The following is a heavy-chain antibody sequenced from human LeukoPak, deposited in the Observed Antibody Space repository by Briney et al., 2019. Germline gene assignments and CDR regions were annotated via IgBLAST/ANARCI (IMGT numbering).Heavy chain of an antibody. V-gene: IGHV3-30-3*01. CDR2: ISYDGSNK. CDR3: ARADLGSCSGGSCYGHY. D-gene: IGHD2-15*01. J-gene: IGHJ4*02. Sequence: GGSLRLSCAASGFTFSSYAIHWVRQAPGKGLEWVAVISYDGSNKYYVDSVKGRFTISRDNSKNTLYLQMNNLRAEDTAVYYCARADLGSCSGGSCYGHYWGQGTLDTVSS. CDR1: GFTFSSYA.